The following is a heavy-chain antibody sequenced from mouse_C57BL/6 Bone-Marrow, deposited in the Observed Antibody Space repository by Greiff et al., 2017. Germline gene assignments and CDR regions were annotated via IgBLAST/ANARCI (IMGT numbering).Heavy chain of an antibody. J-gene: IGHJ3*01. CDR2: IDPETGGT. D-gene: IGHD2-5*01. CDR3: TRFRSNPAWFAY. V-gene: IGHV1-15*01. CDR1: GYTFTDYE. Sequence: QVQLQQSGAELVRPGASVTLSCKASGYTFTDYEMHWVKQTPVHGLEWIGAIDPETGGTAYNQKFKGKAILTADKSSSTAYMELRSLTSEDSAVYYCTRFRSNPAWFAYWGQGTLVTVSA.